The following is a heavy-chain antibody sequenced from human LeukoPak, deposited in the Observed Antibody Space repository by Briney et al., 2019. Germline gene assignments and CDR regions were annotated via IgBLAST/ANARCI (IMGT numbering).Heavy chain of an antibody. J-gene: IGHJ4*02. Sequence: PSETLSLTCTISGDSIGRINYYWGWIRQPPGKGLEWIVSMSYSGRTYYNPSLKSRVTTSIDTFKNQFSLKLSSVTAADTAVYYCARGKVGYGDLLYFDYWGQGTLVTVSS. CDR2: MSYSGRT. CDR1: GDSIGRINYY. CDR3: ARGKVGYGDLLYFDY. V-gene: IGHV4-39*07. D-gene: IGHD4-17*01.